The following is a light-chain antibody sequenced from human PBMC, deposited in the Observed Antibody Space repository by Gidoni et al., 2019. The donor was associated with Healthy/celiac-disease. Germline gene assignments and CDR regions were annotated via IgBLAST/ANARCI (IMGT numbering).Light chain of an antibody. Sequence: EIVLTQSPATLSLSPGERATLSCRASQSVSSYLAWYQQKPGQAPRLLINDASNRATGIPARFSVSGSGTDFTLTISSLEPEEFAVYYCQQRSNWPPMYTFGQGTKLEIK. CDR1: QSVSSY. J-gene: IGKJ2*01. CDR3: QQRSNWPPMYT. CDR2: DAS. V-gene: IGKV3-11*01.